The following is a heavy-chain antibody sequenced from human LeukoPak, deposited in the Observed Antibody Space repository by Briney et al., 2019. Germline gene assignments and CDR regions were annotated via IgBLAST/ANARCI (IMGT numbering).Heavy chain of an antibody. J-gene: IGHJ4*02. CDR3: ARGRGSSWYYFDY. Sequence: SETLSLTCTVSDGSISSGGYYWSWIRQHPGKGLEWIGYIYYSGSTYYNPSLKSRVTMSVDTSKNQFSLNLSSVTAADTAVYYCARGRGSSWYYFDYWGQGTLVTVSS. CDR2: IYYSGST. CDR1: DGSISSGGYY. V-gene: IGHV4-31*03. D-gene: IGHD6-13*01.